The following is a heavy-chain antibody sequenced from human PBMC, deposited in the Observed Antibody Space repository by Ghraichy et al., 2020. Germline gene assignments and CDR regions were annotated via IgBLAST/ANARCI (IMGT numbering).Heavy chain of an antibody. CDR2: INHSGST. V-gene: IGHV4-34*01. D-gene: IGHD3-16*01. J-gene: IGHJ5*02. CDR1: GGSFSGYY. CDR3: ARVRFRGRFDP. Sequence: SETLSLTCAVYGGSFSGYYWSWIRQPPGKGLEWIGEINHSGSTNYNPSLKSRVTISVDTSKNQFSLKLSSVTAADTAVYYCARVRFRGRFDPWGQGTLVTVSS.